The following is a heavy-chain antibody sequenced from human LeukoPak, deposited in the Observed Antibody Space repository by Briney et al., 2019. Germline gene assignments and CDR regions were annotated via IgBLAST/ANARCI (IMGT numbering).Heavy chain of an antibody. CDR3: ARESLGSVDPRGYSTTVSQDV. CDR1: GLTVSTNY. V-gene: IGHV3-53*01. CDR2: IYSGDST. D-gene: IGHD4-17*01. Sequence: GGSLRLSCAASGLTVSTNYMSWVRQAPGKGLEWVSVIYSGDSTYYADSVKGRFTISRDNSKNTLYLQMHSLRAEDTAVYYCARESLGSVDPRGYSTTVSQDVWGKGTTVTISS. J-gene: IGHJ6*04.